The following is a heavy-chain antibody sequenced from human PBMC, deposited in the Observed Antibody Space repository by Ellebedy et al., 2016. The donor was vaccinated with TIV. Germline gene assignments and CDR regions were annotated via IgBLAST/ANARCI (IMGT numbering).Heavy chain of an antibody. CDR1: VASDNTYY. CDR3: ARASPMYSRAWYYFDS. V-gene: IGHV4-59*02. CDR2: IHDSGRT. D-gene: IGHD6-19*01. J-gene: IGHJ4*02. Sequence: SETLSLTXNFSVASDNTYYWSWIRQSPGGGLEWPGHIHDSGRTNYRPSVKSRVFISLDASGKEFSLTLRSVTAADTAIYYCARASPMYSRAWYYFDSWGQGIPVTVSS.